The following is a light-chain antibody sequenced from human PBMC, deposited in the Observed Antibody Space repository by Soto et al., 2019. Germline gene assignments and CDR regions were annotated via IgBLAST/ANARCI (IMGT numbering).Light chain of an antibody. J-gene: IGLJ1*01. CDR3: SSYAGSSTLFV. CDR2: QGG. CDR1: SSDFGSYNL. V-gene: IGLV2-23*01. Sequence: QSALTQPASVSGSPGQSITISCTGTSSDFGSYNLVSWYQQHPGKVPKLIIYQGGQRPSGVSSRFSGSKSGNTASLTISGLQAEDEDEYFCSSYAGSSTLFVFGTGTKVTVL.